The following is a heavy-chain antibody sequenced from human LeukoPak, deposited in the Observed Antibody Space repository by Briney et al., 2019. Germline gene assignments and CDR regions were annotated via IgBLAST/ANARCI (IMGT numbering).Heavy chain of an antibody. CDR3: AKESTVTPGNVNWFDP. J-gene: IGHJ5*02. D-gene: IGHD4-17*01. Sequence: PGGSLRLSCAVSGFTVSSNYMSWVRQAPGKGLEWVSTLSGSGGSTYYSESVKGRFTISRDNSKNRLYLRINSLRADDTAVYYCAKESTVTPGNVNWFDPWGQGTLVTVSS. V-gene: IGHV3-23*01. CDR1: GFTVSSNY. CDR2: LSGSGGST.